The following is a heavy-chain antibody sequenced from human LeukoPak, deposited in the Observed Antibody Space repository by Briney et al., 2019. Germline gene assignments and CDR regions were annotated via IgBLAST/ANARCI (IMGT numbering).Heavy chain of an antibody. Sequence: GGSLRLSCTASGFTFSDYWMRWVRQAPGKGLVWVSRINSDGSRTNYADCVKGRFNISRDNAKNTVFLQMNSLRAEDAAVYYCARVITGSTYGQFDYWGQGVLATVSS. CDR1: GFTFSDYW. CDR2: INSDGSRT. V-gene: IGHV3-74*01. CDR3: ARVITGSTYGQFDY. D-gene: IGHD5-18*01. J-gene: IGHJ4*02.